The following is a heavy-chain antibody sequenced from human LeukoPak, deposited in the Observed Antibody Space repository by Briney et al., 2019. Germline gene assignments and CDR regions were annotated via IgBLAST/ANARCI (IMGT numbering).Heavy chain of an antibody. V-gene: IGHV1-69*06. CDR3: ARSSIIAAAGPYYFDY. CDR1: GGTFSSYA. Sequence: SVKVSCKAPGGTFSSYAISWVRQAPGQGLEWMGGIIPIFGTANYAQKFQGRVTITADKSTSTAYMELSSLRSEDTAVYYCARSSIIAAAGPYYFDYWGQGTLVTVSS. CDR2: IIPIFGTA. J-gene: IGHJ4*02. D-gene: IGHD6-13*01.